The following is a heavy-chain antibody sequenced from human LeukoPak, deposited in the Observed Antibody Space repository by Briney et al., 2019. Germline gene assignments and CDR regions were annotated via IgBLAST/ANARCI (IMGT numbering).Heavy chain of an antibody. J-gene: IGHJ4*02. CDR2: ISWNSGSI. Sequence: GGSLRLSCAASGFTFDDYAMHWVRQAPGKGLEWVSGISWNSGSIGYADSVKGRFTISRDNAKNSLYLQMNSLRAEDTAVYYCARERSYSFDYWGQGTLVTVSS. V-gene: IGHV3-9*01. CDR3: ARERSYSFDY. CDR1: GFTFDDYA. D-gene: IGHD1-26*01.